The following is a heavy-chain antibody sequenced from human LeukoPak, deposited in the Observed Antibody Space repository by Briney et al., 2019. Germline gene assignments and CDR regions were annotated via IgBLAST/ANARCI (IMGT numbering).Heavy chain of an antibody. Sequence: GGSLRLSCAASGFTFSSYWMSWVRQAPGKGLEWVANIKQDGSEKYYVDSVKGRFTISRDNAKNSLYLQMNSLRAEDTAVYYCAREDSSGWYLDYYGMDVWGQGTTVTVSS. J-gene: IGHJ6*02. V-gene: IGHV3-7*01. CDR1: GFTFSSYW. D-gene: IGHD6-19*01. CDR3: AREDSSGWYLDYYGMDV. CDR2: IKQDGSEK.